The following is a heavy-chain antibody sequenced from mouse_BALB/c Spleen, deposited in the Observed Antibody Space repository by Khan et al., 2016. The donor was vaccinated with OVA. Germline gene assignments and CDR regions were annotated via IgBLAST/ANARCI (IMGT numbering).Heavy chain of an antibody. Sequence: EVQLVESGGGLVQPGGSLKLSCAASGFDFSRYWMTWVRQAPGKGLEWIGEINPASSTINYTPSLKNTFIISSDNAKNTLFLQISKVRSEDTALYYCARPTKEDYFDYWGQGITLTVSS. V-gene: IGHV4-1*02. CDR3: ARPTKEDYFDY. J-gene: IGHJ2*01. CDR1: GFDFSRYW. CDR2: INPASSTI.